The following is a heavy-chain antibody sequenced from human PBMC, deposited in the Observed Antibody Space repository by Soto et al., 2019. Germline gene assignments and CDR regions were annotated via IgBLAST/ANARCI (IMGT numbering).Heavy chain of an antibody. V-gene: IGHV4-39*01. D-gene: IGHD1-7*01. CDR2: IYYSGTT. CDR3: ARRAPDGTCHHYFDY. Sequence: PSETLSLTCTVSGGPISVFNHYWDWIRQPPGKGLEWVGTIYYSGTTIYNPSLQGRVTMSVDTSKRQFSLKVSSVTAADTAVYFCARRAPDGTCHHYFDYWGQGARVTVSS. J-gene: IGHJ4*02. CDR1: GGPISVFNHY.